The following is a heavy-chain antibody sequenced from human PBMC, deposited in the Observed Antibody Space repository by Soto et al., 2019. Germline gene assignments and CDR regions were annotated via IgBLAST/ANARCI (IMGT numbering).Heavy chain of an antibody. Sequence: QVQLQQWGAGLLKPSETLSLTCAVYGGSFSGYYWSWIRQPPGKGLEWIGEINHSGSTNYNPSLKRRVIISVDTSKHQFSLKLSVVTAADTAVYYCASFPITMVRGLRGNWGQGTLVTVSS. CDR1: GGSFSGYY. CDR3: ASFPITMVRGLRGN. D-gene: IGHD3-10*01. J-gene: IGHJ4*02. CDR2: INHSGST. V-gene: IGHV4-34*01.